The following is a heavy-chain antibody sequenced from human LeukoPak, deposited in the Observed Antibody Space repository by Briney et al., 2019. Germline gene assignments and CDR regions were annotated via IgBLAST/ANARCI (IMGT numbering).Heavy chain of an antibody. CDR2: IRYDGSNK. Sequence: GGALRLSCAASGFTFSSYGMHWVRQAPGKGLEGVAFIRYDGSNKYYADSVKGRFTISRDNSKNTLYLQMNSLRAEDTAVYYCAKELRGYCTNGVCYTGSNAFDIWGQGTMVTVSS. J-gene: IGHJ3*02. V-gene: IGHV3-30*02. D-gene: IGHD2-8*01. CDR1: GFTFSSYG. CDR3: AKELRGYCTNGVCYTGSNAFDI.